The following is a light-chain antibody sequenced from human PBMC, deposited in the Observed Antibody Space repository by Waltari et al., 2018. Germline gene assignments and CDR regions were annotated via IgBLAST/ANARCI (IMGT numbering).Light chain of an antibody. CDR2: AAS. CDR3: QQTYTTPTWT. J-gene: IGKJ1*01. Sequence: DIQMTQSPLSLSASVGDRVTITCQARQTISKYLNWYQQKPGKAPKLLIHAASRLQSGVPSRFSGSGSETEFTLTINSLQLEDFAIYYCQQTYTTPTWTFGQGTRVEIK. V-gene: IGKV1-39*01. CDR1: QTISKY.